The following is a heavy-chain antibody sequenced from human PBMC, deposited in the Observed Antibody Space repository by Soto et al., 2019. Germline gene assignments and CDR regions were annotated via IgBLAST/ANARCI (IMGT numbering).Heavy chain of an antibody. D-gene: IGHD1-26*01. V-gene: IGHV1-46*01. CDR2: INPSGGST. J-gene: IGHJ3*02. Sequence: QVQLVQSGAEVKKPGASVKVSCKASGYTFTSYYMHWVRQAPGQGLEWMGIINPSGGSTSYAQKFQGRVTMTRDTSTSTVYMELSSLRSEDTAVYYCARGVGAKDAPDAFDIWGQGTMVTVSS. CDR3: ARGVGAKDAPDAFDI. CDR1: GYTFTSYY.